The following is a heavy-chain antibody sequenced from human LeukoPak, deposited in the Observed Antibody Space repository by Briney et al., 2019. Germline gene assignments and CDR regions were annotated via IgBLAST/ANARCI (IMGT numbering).Heavy chain of an antibody. Sequence: GGSLRLSCAASGFSFSNYGMHWFRQAPGKGLEWVASISYHTSDKFYADSVKGRFTISRDNAKNSLYLQMNSLRVEDTAVYYCARDKGDYHTSGSLFIFGGQGTLVTVSS. CDR3: ARDKGDYHTSGSLFIF. D-gene: IGHD3-22*01. V-gene: IGHV3-30*03. CDR1: GFSFSNYG. CDR2: ISYHTSDK. J-gene: IGHJ4*02.